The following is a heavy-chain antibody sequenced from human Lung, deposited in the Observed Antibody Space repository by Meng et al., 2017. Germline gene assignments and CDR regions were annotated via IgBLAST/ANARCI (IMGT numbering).Heavy chain of an antibody. CDR2: INPKSGDT. CDR3: ARDEDISAAGKLFGDY. Sequence: QVRLVQSGAEVKKPGASVKVSCKASGYTFPDYWLHWVRPAPGQGLEWMGMINPKSGDTHYAQRFQGRVTMTGDTSISTAYMELSGLRSDDTAMYYCARDEDISAAGKLFGDYWGQGTLVTVSS. CDR1: GYTFPDYW. D-gene: IGHD6-13*01. J-gene: IGHJ4*02. V-gene: IGHV1-2*02.